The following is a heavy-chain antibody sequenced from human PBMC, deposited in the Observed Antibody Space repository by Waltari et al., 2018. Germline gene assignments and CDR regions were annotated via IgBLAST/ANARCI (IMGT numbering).Heavy chain of an antibody. CDR2: IGTAGDT. V-gene: IGHV3-13*01. CDR3: ARGTAAARPFYYYYMDV. Sequence: EVQLVESGGDLVQPGGSLRLSCAASGFTFSSYDMHWVRPATGKGLEWVSAIGTAGDTYYPGSVKGRFTISRENAKNSLYLQMNSLRAGDTAVYYCARGTAAARPFYYYYMDVWGKGTTVTVSS. J-gene: IGHJ6*03. CDR1: GFTFSSYD. D-gene: IGHD6-6*01.